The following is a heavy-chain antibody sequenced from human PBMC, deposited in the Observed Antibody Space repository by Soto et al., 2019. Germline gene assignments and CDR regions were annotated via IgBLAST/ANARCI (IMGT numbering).Heavy chain of an antibody. CDR1: GGSFSGYY. V-gene: IGHV4-34*01. CDR2: INHSGST. J-gene: IGHJ2*01. Sequence: QVQLQQWGAGLLKPSETLSLTCAVYGGSFSGYYWSWIRQPPGKGLEWIGEINHSGSTNYNPSLKSRVTISVDTSKNQFSLKLSSVTAADTAVYYCARGRGPYGGKRLVWYFALWGRGTLVTVSS. CDR3: ARGRGPYGGKRLVWYFAL. D-gene: IGHD4-17*01.